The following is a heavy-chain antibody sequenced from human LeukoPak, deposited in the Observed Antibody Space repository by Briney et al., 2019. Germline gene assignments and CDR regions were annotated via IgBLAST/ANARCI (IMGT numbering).Heavy chain of an antibody. D-gene: IGHD2/OR15-2a*01. Sequence: ASVKVSCKAAGYTFSTYDISWVRQATGQGLEWMGWMNPKSGNTLYAQKFQGRVTMTRNTSISTAYTELSSVRSEDTAVYYCARFLKNPVNRRGPANYYMDVWGKGTTVTISS. CDR3: ARFLKNPVNRRGPANYYMDV. V-gene: IGHV1-8*01. J-gene: IGHJ6*03. CDR2: MNPKSGNT. CDR1: GYTFSTYD.